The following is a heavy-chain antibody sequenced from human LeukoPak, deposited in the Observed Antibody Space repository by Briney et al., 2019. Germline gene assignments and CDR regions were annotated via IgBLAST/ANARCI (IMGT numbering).Heavy chain of an antibody. V-gene: IGHV3-21*01. D-gene: IGHD3-9*01. CDR1: GFTFSSYS. CDR3: ARDLHDILTGSFDY. CDR2: ISSSSSYI. Sequence: GGSLRLSCAASGFTFSSYSMNRVRQAPGKGLEWVSSISSSSSYIYYADSVKGRFTISRDNAKNSLYLQMNSLRAEDTAVYYCARDLHDILTGSFDYWGQGTLVTVSS. J-gene: IGHJ4*02.